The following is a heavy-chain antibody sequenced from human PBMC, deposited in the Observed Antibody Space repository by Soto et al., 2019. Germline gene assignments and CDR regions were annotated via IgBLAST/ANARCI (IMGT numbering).Heavy chain of an antibody. J-gene: IGHJ5*02. CDR3: ARGPARVFGLVMRSWFDP. CDR2: INHSGST. D-gene: IGHD3-3*01. CDR1: GGSFSGYY. Sequence: PSETLSLTCAVYGGSFSGYYWSWIRQPPGKGLEWIGEINHSGSTNYNPSLKSRVTISVDTSKNQFSLKLSSVTAADTAVYYCARGPARVFGLVMRSWFDPWGQGTLVTVSS. V-gene: IGHV4-34*01.